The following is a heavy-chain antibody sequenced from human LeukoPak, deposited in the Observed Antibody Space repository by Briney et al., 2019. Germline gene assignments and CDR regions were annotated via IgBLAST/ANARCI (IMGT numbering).Heavy chain of an antibody. V-gene: IGHV3-48*03. J-gene: IGHJ4*02. Sequence: GGSLRLSCAASGFTFSSYEMNWVRQAPGKGLQWVSDISSSGTTIYYADSVKGRFTISRDNAKNSLYLQMNSLRAEDTAVYCCARKYCSTTSCLFDNWGQGTLVTVSS. CDR2: ISSSGTTI. D-gene: IGHD2-2*01. CDR1: GFTFSSYE. CDR3: ARKYCSTTSCLFDN.